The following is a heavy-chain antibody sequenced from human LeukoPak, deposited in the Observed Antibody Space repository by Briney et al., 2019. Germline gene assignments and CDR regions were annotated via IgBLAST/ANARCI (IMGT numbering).Heavy chain of an antibody. D-gene: IGHD3-10*01. CDR2: ISPSGDIT. Sequence: GGTLRLSCAASGFTLSNHGMNWVRQAPGKGLEWVSGISPSGDITYYADSVKGRFTISRDNSKNTLYLEVISLTAEDTAVYYCAKDDAWLRFGEWSQGTLVTVSS. V-gene: IGHV3-23*01. CDR3: AKDDAWLRFGE. J-gene: IGHJ4*02. CDR1: GFTLSNHG.